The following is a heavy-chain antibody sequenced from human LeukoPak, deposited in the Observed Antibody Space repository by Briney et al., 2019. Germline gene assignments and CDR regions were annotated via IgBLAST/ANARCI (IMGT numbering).Heavy chain of an antibody. J-gene: IGHJ5*02. D-gene: IGHD3-22*01. CDR2: ISSSGSTT. Sequence: GGSLRLSCAASGFTFSSYEMNWVRQAPGKGLEWVSYISSSGSTTYYADSVKGRFTISRDNAKNSLYLQMNSLRAEDTAVYYCARGRVVVASGEFDPWGQGTLVTVSS. CDR1: GFTFSSYE. V-gene: IGHV3-48*03. CDR3: ARGRVVVASGEFDP.